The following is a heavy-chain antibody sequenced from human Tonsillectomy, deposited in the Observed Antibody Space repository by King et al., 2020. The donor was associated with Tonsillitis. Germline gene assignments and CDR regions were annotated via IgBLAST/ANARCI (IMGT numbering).Heavy chain of an antibody. CDR1: GFTFSNYA. J-gene: IGHJ3*02. CDR3: AKDLIRGITGTTWAFDI. Sequence: VQLVESGGGLVQPGGSLRLSCAASGFTFSNYAMSWVRQAPGKGLEWVSGISGSGGSTYYADSVKGRFTISRDNSKNTLYLQMNSLRAEDTALYYCAKDLIRGITGTTWAFDIWGQGTMVTVSS. CDR2: ISGSGGST. V-gene: IGHV3-23*04. D-gene: IGHD1-7*01.